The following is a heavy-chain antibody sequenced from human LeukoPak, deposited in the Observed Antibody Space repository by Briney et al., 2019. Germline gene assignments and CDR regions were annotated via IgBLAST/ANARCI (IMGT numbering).Heavy chain of an antibody. CDR2: IKQDGSEE. J-gene: IGHJ4*02. CDR1: GFTFSSYW. D-gene: IGHD2-8*02. V-gene: IGHV3-7*01. Sequence: GGSLRLSCAASGFTFSSYWMSWVRQAPGKGLEWVANIKQDGSEEYYVDSVKGRFTISRDNAKNSLYLQMNSLRAEDTGVYYCVGAPATNEWRCMDYWGQGTLVTVSS. CDR3: VGAPATNEWRCMDY.